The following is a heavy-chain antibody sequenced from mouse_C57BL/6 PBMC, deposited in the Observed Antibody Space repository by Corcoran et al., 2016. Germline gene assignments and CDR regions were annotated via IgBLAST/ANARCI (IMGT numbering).Heavy chain of an antibody. V-gene: IGHV1-26*01. CDR3: ARFDGSSWWYFDV. J-gene: IGHJ1*03. D-gene: IGHD1-1*01. CDR1: GYTFTDYY. CDR2: INPNNGGT. Sequence: EVQLQQSGPELVKPGASVKISCKASGYTFTDYYMNWVKQSHGKSLEWIGDINPNNGGTSYNQKFKGKATLTVDKSSSTAYMELRSLTSEDSAVYYCARFDGSSWWYFDVWGTGTTVTVSS.